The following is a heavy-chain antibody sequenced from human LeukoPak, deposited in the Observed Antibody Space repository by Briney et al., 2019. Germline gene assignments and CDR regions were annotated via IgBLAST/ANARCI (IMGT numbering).Heavy chain of an antibody. J-gene: IGHJ4*02. Sequence: GASVKVSCKASGYTFITYPMNWVRQAPGQGLEWMGWINTNTGSPTYAQGLTGRFVFSLDTSVSTAFLQINSLKAEDTALYYCARDPTVGATRWGQGTLVTVSS. D-gene: IGHD1-26*01. V-gene: IGHV7-4-1*02. CDR3: ARDPTVGATR. CDR1: GYTFITYP. CDR2: INTNTGSP.